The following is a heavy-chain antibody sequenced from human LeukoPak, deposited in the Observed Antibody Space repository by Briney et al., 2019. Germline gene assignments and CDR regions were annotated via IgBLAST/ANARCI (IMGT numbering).Heavy chain of an antibody. CDR3: ARGFLHSSSWYQDFDY. V-gene: IGHV4-39*07. J-gene: IGHJ4*02. Sequence: SETLALTCTVSGGSISSSSYYWGWLRQPPGTGLEWVGSIYYSWSTYYNPSLKSRRTISVDTSKNQFSLKLSSVTAADTAVYYCARGFLHSSSWYQDFDYWGQGTLVTVSS. CDR2: IYYSWST. D-gene: IGHD6-13*01. CDR1: GGSISSSSYY.